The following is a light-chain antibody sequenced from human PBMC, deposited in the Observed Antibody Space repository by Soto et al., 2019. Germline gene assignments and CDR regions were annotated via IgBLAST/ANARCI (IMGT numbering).Light chain of an antibody. CDR1: SSNIGMNS. CDR3: AAWDDTLGGHVA. V-gene: IGLV1-44*01. J-gene: IGLJ2*01. Sequence: QSVLTQSPSASGTPGQRVTISCSGKSSNIGMNSVNWYQQVPGAAPKPLIYSNDQRPSGVPHRISGSRSGTSASLAISELQSEDEADYYCAAWDDTLGGHVAFGGGTKLTVL. CDR2: SND.